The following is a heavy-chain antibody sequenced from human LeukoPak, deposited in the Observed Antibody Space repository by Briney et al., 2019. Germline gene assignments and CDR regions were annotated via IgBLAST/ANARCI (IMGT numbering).Heavy chain of an antibody. CDR2: IWSEGSNK. J-gene: IGHJ4*02. D-gene: IGHD5/OR15-5a*01. Sequence: GGSLRLSCAASGFTFSSYGMHWVRQAPGKGLEWVAVIWSEGSNKYYADSVKGRFTISRDNSKNTLYLQMNSLRAEDTAVYYCARRRYSVYDFDYWGQGTLVTVSS. V-gene: IGHV3-33*01. CDR3: ARRRYSVYDFDY. CDR1: GFTFSSYG.